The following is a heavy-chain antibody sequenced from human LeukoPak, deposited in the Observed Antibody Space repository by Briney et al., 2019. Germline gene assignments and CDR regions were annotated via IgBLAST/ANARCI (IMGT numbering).Heavy chain of an antibody. D-gene: IGHD2-2*01. CDR2: IYTSGTT. J-gene: IGHJ6*03. V-gene: IGHV4-61*02. CDR1: GGSISSGIYY. Sequence: SETLSLTCTVSGGSISSGIYYWSWIRQPAGKGLEWIVRIYTSGTTNYNPSLKSRVTISVDTYKNQFSLKLSSVTAADTAVYYCARDRRICSSTSCPTYYYYYMDVWGKGTTVTVSS. CDR3: ARDRRICSSTSCPTYYYYYMDV.